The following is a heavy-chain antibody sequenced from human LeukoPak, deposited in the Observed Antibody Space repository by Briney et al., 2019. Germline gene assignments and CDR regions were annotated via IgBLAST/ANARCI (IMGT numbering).Heavy chain of an antibody. CDR1: GFTFSSYG. V-gene: IGHV3-30*18. J-gene: IGHJ4*02. CDR2: ISYDGSNK. Sequence: GGSLRLSCAASGFTFSSYGMHWVRQAPGKGLEWVAVISYDGSNKYYADSVKGRFTISRDNSKNTLYLQMNSLRAEDTAVYYCAKNKFGTYYYDSSGYTAGPFDYWGQGTLVTVSS. CDR3: AKNKFGTYYYDSSGYTAGPFDY. D-gene: IGHD3-22*01.